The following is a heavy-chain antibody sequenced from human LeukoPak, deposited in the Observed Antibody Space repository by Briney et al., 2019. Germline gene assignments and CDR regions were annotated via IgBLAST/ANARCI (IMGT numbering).Heavy chain of an antibody. Sequence: PGGSLRLSCAPSGFTLSDYAMYWVRHAPGKGLVCVPRFTADGSSTIYADSVMGRFTVSSDIAKNTLYLQMYSLRAEDTTVYYCARAQMGTPTDYWGQGTLVTVSS. CDR1: GFTLSDYA. CDR2: FTADGSST. J-gene: IGHJ4*02. CDR3: ARAQMGTPTDY. V-gene: IGHV3-74*01. D-gene: IGHD1-14*01.